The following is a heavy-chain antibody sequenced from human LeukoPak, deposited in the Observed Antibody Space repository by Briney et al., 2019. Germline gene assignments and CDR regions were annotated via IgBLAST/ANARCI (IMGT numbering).Heavy chain of an antibody. CDR2: IYYSGST. CDR3: ARGGVPAAISKKNNWFDP. D-gene: IGHD2-2*01. Sequence: KTSETLSLTCTVSGGSISSSSYYWGWIRQPPGKGLEWIGSIYYSGSTYYNPSLKSRVTISVGTSKNQFSLKLSSVTAADTAVYYCARGGVPAAISKKNNWFDPWGQGTLVTVSS. J-gene: IGHJ5*02. CDR1: GGSISSSSYY. V-gene: IGHV4-39*07.